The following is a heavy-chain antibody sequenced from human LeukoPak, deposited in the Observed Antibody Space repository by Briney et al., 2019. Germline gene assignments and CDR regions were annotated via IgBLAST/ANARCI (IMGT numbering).Heavy chain of an antibody. CDR2: ISGIGGST. D-gene: IGHD5-24*01. V-gene: IGHV3-23*01. CDR1: GFTFSSYA. Sequence: GGSLRLSCAASGFTFSSYAMSWVRQAPGKGLEWVSAISGIGGSTYYADSVKGRSTISRDNSKNTLYLQMNSLRAEDTAVYYCAKDQNFVGWGDGYNSWFDYWGQGTLVTVSS. J-gene: IGHJ4*02. CDR3: AKDQNFVGWGDGYNSWFDY.